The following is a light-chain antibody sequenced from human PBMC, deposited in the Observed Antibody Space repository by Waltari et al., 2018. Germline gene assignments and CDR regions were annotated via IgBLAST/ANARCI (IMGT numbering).Light chain of an antibody. CDR1: EGVSNW. V-gene: IGKV1-5*03. Sequence: DIQMTQSPSTLPASVGDRVTITCRTSEGVSNWLAWYQLKPGKAPKLLIHEASTLESGVPSRFSGSGSGTDFTLTISSLQPDDFATYYCQQHNSYPRTFGQGTKVEIK. J-gene: IGKJ1*01. CDR2: EAS. CDR3: QQHNSYPRT.